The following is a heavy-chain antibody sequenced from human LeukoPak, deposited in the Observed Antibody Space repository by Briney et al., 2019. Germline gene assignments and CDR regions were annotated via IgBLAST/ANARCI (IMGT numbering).Heavy chain of an antibody. V-gene: IGHV3-13*01. CDR3: VRGSRRVRLPRSYDFDI. CDR1: RFILSSYD. Sequence: GGSLRLSCAASRFILSSYDMHWVRQATGKRLEWVAILGTAGDSYYAGSVKGRFTISRENAENSLYLQMNSLRAGDTAVYYCVRGSRRVRLPRSYDFDIWGQGTVVTVSS. CDR2: LGTAGDS. D-gene: IGHD3-9*01. J-gene: IGHJ3*02.